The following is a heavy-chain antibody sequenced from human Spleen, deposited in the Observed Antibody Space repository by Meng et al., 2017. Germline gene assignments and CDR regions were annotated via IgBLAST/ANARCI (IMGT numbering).Heavy chain of an antibody. D-gene: IGHD4-11*01. CDR3: ARGPTTMAHDFDY. J-gene: IGHJ4*02. CDR1: GGSISNYD. CDR2: LYDSGKT. Sequence: QVQLQESGPGLVKPSETLSLTCSVSGGSISNYDWSWIRQPPGKELEWLGYLYDSGKTSYRPSLKSRVSISADPSKNQFSLKLSSVTAADTAVYYCARGPTTMAHDFDYWGQGTLVTVSS. V-gene: IGHV4-59*12.